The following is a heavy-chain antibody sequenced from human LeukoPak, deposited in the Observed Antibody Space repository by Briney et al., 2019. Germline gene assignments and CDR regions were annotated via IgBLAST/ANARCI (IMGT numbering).Heavy chain of an antibody. Sequence: GRSLRLSCAASGFTFSSYGMHWVRQAPGKGLEWVAVISYDGSNKYYADSVKGRFTISRDNSKNTLYLQMNSLRAEDTAVYYCAKAQFPTTVTTLGGYYYYGMDVWGQGTTVTISS. CDR3: AKAQFPTTVTTLGGYYYYGMDV. D-gene: IGHD4-17*01. CDR2: ISYDGSNK. V-gene: IGHV3-30*18. CDR1: GFTFSSYG. J-gene: IGHJ6*02.